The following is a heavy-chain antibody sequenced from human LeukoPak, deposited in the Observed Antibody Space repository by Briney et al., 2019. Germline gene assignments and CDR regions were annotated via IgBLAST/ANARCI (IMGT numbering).Heavy chain of an antibody. Sequence: SETLSLTCTVSGGSLSSGRYFWSWIRQPAGKGLEWIGRIYTSGGTNYNPSLKSRVTISVDTSKNQFSLKLSYVTAAYTAVYYCAKAHWYYYDSSGYYPFDYWGQGTLVTVSS. CDR1: GGSLSSGRYF. CDR2: IYTSGGT. V-gene: IGHV4-61*02. J-gene: IGHJ4*02. D-gene: IGHD3-22*01. CDR3: AKAHWYYYDSSGYYPFDY.